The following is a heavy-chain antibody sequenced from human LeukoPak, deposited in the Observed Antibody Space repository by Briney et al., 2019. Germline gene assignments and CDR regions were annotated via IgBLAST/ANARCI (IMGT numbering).Heavy chain of an antibody. CDR1: GFTFSSYA. CDR2: ISYDGSNK. J-gene: IGHJ1*01. CDR3: ARGITVAPPLVPPQP. Sequence: GGSLRLSCAASGFTFSSYAMHWVRQAPGKGLEWVAVISYDGSNKYYADSVKGRFTISRDNSKNTLYLQMNSLRAEDTAVYYGARGITVAPPLVPPQPWGRGPLVPVPS. V-gene: IGHV3-30-3*01. D-gene: IGHD1-14*01.